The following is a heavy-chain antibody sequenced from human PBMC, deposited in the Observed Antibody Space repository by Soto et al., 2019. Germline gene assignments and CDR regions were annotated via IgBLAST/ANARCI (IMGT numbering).Heavy chain of an antibody. V-gene: IGHV4-4*02. D-gene: IGHD6-13*01. CDR1: GGSTSSSNW. CDR3: ARSPSSSWYGGGAFDI. J-gene: IGHJ3*02. CDR2: IYHSGST. Sequence: QVQLQESGPGLVKPSGTLSLTCTVSGGSTSSSNWWSWVRQPPGKGLEWIGEIYHSGSTNYKPSLQSRVTISVDKSENQFSLKRRSVTAADTAVYYCARSPSSSWYGGGAFDIWGQGTMVTVSS.